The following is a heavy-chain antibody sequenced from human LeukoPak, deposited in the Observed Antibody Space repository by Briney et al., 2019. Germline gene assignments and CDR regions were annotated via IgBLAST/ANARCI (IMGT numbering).Heavy chain of an antibody. CDR2: ISYDGSDK. CDR1: GFTFSNYG. V-gene: IGHV3-30*18. CDR3: AKGGSYGYYFDY. D-gene: IGHD5-18*01. J-gene: IGHJ4*02. Sequence: GGSLRLSCAASGFTFSNYGMHWVRQAPGKGLEWVAVISYDGSDKYYADSVKGRFTISRDNSKNTLYLQMNSLRPEDTAVYYCAKGGSYGYYFDYWGQGTLVTVSS.